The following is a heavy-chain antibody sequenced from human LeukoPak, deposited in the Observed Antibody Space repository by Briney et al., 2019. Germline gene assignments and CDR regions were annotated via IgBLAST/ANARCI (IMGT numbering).Heavy chain of an antibody. CDR1: GFTFTNAW. CDR2: IKSKTDGGTT. V-gene: IGHV3-15*01. J-gene: IGHJ4*02. D-gene: IGHD3-3*01. Sequence: GGSLRLSCAASGFTFTNAWMTWVRQPPGKGLEWVGRIKSKTDGGTTDYAAPVKGRFTISRDDSKNTLYLQMNSLKTEDTAVYYCTTAPYYYTLGVDYWGQGTLVTVSS. CDR3: TTAPYYYTLGVDY.